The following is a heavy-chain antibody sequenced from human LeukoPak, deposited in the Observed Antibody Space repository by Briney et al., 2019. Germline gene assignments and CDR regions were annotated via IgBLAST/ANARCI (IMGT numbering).Heavy chain of an antibody. CDR1: GFTFRSYG. V-gene: IGHV3-30*02. D-gene: IGHD3-22*01. Sequence: GGSLRLSCAASGFTFRSYGMHWVRQAPGKGLERGAFIRYDGSNKYYADSVRGRFTISRDNSKNTLYLQMNSLRAEDTAVYYCAKDPHDSSGYSSDYWGQGTLVTVSS. J-gene: IGHJ4*02. CDR2: IRYDGSNK. CDR3: AKDPHDSSGYSSDY.